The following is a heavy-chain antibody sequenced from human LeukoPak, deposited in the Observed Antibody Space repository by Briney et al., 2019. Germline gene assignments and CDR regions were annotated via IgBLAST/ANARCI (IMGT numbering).Heavy chain of an antibody. J-gene: IGHJ6*04. D-gene: IGHD3-10*02. V-gene: IGHV3-9*01. CDR2: ISWNSGSI. CDR1: GFTFDDYA. Sequence: GGSLRLSCAASGFTFDDYAMHWVRQVPGKGLEWVSGISWNSGSIDYADSVKGRFTISRDNAKNSLYLQMNSLRAEDTAVYYCAELGITMIGGVWGKGTTVTISS. CDR3: AELGITMIGGV.